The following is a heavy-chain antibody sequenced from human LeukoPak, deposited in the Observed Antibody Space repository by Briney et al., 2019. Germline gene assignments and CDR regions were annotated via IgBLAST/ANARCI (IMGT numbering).Heavy chain of an antibody. CDR3: ASRYCSRTSCPFDP. J-gene: IGHJ5*02. CDR2: IYHSGST. Sequence: PPETLSLTCTVPGGSISSYYWGWIRQPPGKGLEWIGNIYHSGSTYYNPSLKSRVTISVDTSKNEFSLNLSSVTAADTAVYYCASRYCSRTSCPFDPWGQGTLVTVSS. V-gene: IGHV4-59*08. CDR1: GGSISSYY. D-gene: IGHD2-2*01.